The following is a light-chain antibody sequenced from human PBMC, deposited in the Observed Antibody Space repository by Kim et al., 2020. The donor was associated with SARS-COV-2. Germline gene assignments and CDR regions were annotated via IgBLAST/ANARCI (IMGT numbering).Light chain of an antibody. J-gene: IGKJ1*01. Sequence: ASLGDRVTITCRASQSISSWLAWYQQKPGKAPILLIYRASSLESGVPSRFSGSGSGTEFTLTISSLQPDDFATYYCQQYNTYPRTFGQGTKVEIK. CDR3: QQYNTYPRT. CDR2: RAS. V-gene: IGKV1-5*03. CDR1: QSISSW.